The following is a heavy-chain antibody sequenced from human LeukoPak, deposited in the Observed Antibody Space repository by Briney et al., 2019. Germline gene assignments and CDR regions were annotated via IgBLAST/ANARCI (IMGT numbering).Heavy chain of an antibody. V-gene: IGHV4-38-2*02. CDR3: ARDAGGDFDY. J-gene: IGHJ4*02. Sequence: SETLSLTCNVSGYSISSGYYWGWIRQPPGKALEWIGTTFHSGSPNYNPSLKSRVTISIDTSKNQFSLKLSSVTAADTAFYYCARDAGGDFDYWGQGTLVTVSS. CDR2: TFHSGSP. D-gene: IGHD2-21*01. CDR1: GYSISSGYY.